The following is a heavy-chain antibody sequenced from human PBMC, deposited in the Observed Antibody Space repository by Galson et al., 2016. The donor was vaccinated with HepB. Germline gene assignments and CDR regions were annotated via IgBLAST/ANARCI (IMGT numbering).Heavy chain of an antibody. V-gene: IGHV1-69*13. CDR3: ARIPHGDYLWG. CDR1: GGTFSSYA. Sequence: SVKVSCKASGGTFSSYAFNWVRQAPGQGLEWMGGIIPIFGTANYAQKFQGRVTITADESTSTAYMELSSLRSADTAVYYCARIPHGDYLWGWGQGTLVTVSS. D-gene: IGHD4-17*01. J-gene: IGHJ4*02. CDR2: IIPIFGTA.